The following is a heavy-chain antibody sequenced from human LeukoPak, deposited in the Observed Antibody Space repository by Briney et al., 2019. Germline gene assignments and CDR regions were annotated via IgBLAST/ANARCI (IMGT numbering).Heavy chain of an antibody. CDR2: IYTSGST. V-gene: IGHV4-4*07. CDR3: ARESRIGYSSSWGSGFDP. Sequence: SETLSLTCTVSSGSISSYYWSWIRQPAGKGLEWIGRIYTSGSTNYNPSLKSRVTMSVDTSKNQFSLKLSSVTAADTAVYYCARESRIGYSSSWGSGFDPWGQGTLVTVSS. J-gene: IGHJ5*02. CDR1: SGSISSYY. D-gene: IGHD6-13*01.